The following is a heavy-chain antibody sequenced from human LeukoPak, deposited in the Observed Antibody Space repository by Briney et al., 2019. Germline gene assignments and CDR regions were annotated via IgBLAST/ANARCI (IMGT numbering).Heavy chain of an antibody. CDR2: INHSGST. CDR3: ARGLGGEVATGSHYYYYYYMDV. D-gene: IGHD5-24*01. Sequence: SETLSLTCAVYGGSFSGYYWRWIRQPPGKGLEWIGEINHSGSTNYNPSLKSRVTISVDTSKNQFSLKLSSVTAADTAVYYCARGLGGEVATGSHYYYYYYMDVWGKGTTVTVSS. V-gene: IGHV4-34*01. CDR1: GGSFSGYY. J-gene: IGHJ6*03.